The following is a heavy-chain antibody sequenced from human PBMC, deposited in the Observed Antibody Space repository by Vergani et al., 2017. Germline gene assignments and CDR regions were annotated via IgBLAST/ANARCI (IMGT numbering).Heavy chain of an antibody. D-gene: IGHD4-23*01. Sequence: VQLVESGGGLVKPGGSLRLSCAASGFTFSSYEMNWVRQAPGKGLEWVSYISSSGSTIYYADSVKGRFTISRDNAKNSLYLQMNSLRAEDTAVYYCARGGSVVTTSYWYFDLWGRGTLVTVSS. CDR2: ISSSGSTI. J-gene: IGHJ2*01. CDR3: ARGGSVVTTSYWYFDL. V-gene: IGHV3-48*03. CDR1: GFTFSSYE.